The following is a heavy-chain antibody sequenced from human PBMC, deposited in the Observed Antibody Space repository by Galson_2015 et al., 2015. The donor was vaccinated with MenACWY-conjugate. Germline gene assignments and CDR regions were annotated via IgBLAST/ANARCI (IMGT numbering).Heavy chain of an antibody. CDR3: ASKAGYDSSGYYQQVDY. CDR2: IYYSGST. Sequence: SETLSLTCTVSGGSISSSSYYWGWIRQPPGKGLEWIGSIYYSGSTYYNPSLKSRVTISVDTSKNQFSLKLSSVTAADTAVYYCASKAGYDSSGYYQQVDYWGQGTLVTVSS. J-gene: IGHJ4*02. V-gene: IGHV4-39*07. D-gene: IGHD3-22*01. CDR1: GGSISSSSYY.